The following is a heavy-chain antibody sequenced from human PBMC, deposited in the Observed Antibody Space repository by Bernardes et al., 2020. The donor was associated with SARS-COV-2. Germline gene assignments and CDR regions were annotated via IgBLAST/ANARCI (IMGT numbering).Heavy chain of an antibody. Sequence: GSLRLSCAASGFTVSSNYMSWVRQAPGKGLEWVSVIYSGGSTYYADSVKGRFTISRDNSKNTLYLQMNSLRAEDTAVYYCARDRPLYYYGMDVWGQGTTVTVSS. CDR1: GFTVSSNY. CDR2: IYSGGST. CDR3: ARDRPLYYYGMDV. J-gene: IGHJ6*02. V-gene: IGHV3-66*01.